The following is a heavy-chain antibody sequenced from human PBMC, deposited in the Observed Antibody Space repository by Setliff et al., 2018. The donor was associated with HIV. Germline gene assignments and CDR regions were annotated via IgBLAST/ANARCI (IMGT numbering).Heavy chain of an antibody. Sequence: PSETLSLTCTVSGGSVSSSSSYWGWIRQPPGKGLEWIGNVCYSRSSYYNPSLKSRVTISVDTSKNQFSLKLSSVTAVDTAVYYCARHGVDDTSANYFRFGVHDHWGQGTLVTVSS. D-gene: IGHD3-22*01. CDR1: GGSVSSSSSY. V-gene: IGHV4-39*01. CDR2: VCYSRSS. CDR3: ARHGVDDTSANYFRFGVHDH. J-gene: IGHJ4*02.